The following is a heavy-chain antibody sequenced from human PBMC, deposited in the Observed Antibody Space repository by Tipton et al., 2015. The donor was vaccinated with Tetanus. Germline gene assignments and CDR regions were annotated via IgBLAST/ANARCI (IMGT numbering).Heavy chain of an antibody. J-gene: IGHJ4*02. V-gene: IGHV4-61*08. CDR1: GASLRSGDYH. CDR3: ASRGYSGRRQIEDY. D-gene: IGHD5-12*01. Sequence: GLVKPSETLSLTCTVSGASLRSGDYHWSWIRQPPGKGLEWLAYISSSARTNSNYSLKSRITISLDTSKNQFSLKLTSVTAADTAVYYCASRGYSGRRQIEDYWGQGTLVTVSS. CDR2: ISSSART.